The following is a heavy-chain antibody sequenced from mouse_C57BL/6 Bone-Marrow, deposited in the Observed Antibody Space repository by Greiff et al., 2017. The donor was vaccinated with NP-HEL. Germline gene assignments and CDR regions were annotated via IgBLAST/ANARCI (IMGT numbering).Heavy chain of an antibody. CDR1: GYTFTNYW. J-gene: IGHJ4*01. D-gene: IGHD2-1*01. CDR2: IYPGGGYT. Sequence: VKLMESGAELVRPGTSVKMSCKASGYTFTNYWIGWAKQRPGHGLEWIGDIYPGGGYTNYNEKFKGKATLTADKSSSTAYMQFSSLTSEDSAIYYCAIYYNYAMDYWGQGTSVTVSS. CDR3: AIYYNYAMDY. V-gene: IGHV1-63*01.